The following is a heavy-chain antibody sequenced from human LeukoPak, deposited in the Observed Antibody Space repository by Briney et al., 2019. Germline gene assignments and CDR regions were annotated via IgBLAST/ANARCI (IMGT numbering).Heavy chain of an antibody. CDR3: AGVRSLAMRGDDAFDI. CDR1: GFTFSSYA. Sequence: PGGSLRLSCAASGFTFSSYAMHWVRQAPGKGLEWVAVISYDGSNKYYADSVKGRFTISRDNSKNTLYLQMNSLRAEDTAVYYCAGVRSLAMRGDDAFDIWGQGTMVTVSS. D-gene: IGHD3-16*01. J-gene: IGHJ3*02. V-gene: IGHV3-30-3*01. CDR2: ISYDGSNK.